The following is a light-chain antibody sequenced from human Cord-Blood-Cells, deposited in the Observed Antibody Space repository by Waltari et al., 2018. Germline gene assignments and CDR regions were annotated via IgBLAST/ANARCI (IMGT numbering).Light chain of an antibody. V-gene: IGLV2-14*03. CDR1: SSDVGGYKY. J-gene: IGLJ1*01. CDR2: DVS. CDR3: SSYTSSSTLV. Sequence: QSALTQPASVSGSPGQSITISCTGTSSDVGGYKYFSSYQHHPGKAPKLIIYDVSNRPSGFSNRFSGSKSGNTASLTISGLQAEDEADYYCSSYTSSSTLVFGTGTKVTVL.